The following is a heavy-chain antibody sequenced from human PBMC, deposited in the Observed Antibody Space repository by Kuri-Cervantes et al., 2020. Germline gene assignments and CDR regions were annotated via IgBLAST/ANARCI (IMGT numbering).Heavy chain of an antibody. CDR3: ARVAAAGDAFDI. V-gene: IGHV4-61*05. CDR1: GGSISSSSYY. J-gene: IGHJ3*02. CDR2: IYYSGST. Sequence: SETLSLTCTVSGGSISSSSYYWGWIRQPPGKGLEWIGYIYYSGSTNYNPSFKSRVTISVDTSKNQFSLKLSSVTAADTAVYYCARVAAAGDAFDIWGQGTMVTVSS. D-gene: IGHD1-14*01.